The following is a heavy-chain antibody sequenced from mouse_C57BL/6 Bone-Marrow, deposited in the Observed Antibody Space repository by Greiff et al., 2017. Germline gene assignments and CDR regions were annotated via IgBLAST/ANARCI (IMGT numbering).Heavy chain of an antibody. V-gene: IGHV1-55*01. Sequence: VQLQQPGAELVKPGASVKMSCKASGYTFTSYWITWVKQRPGQGLEWIGDIYPGSGSTNYNAKFKSKATLTVDTSSSTAYMQLTSLTSEDSAVYYCAKDDYDLAGLAYWGQGTLVTVSA. CDR2: IYPGSGST. CDR3: AKDDYDLAGLAY. J-gene: IGHJ3*01. CDR1: GYTFTSYW. D-gene: IGHD2-4*01.